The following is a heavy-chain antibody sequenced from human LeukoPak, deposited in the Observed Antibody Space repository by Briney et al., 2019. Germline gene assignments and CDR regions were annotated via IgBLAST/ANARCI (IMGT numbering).Heavy chain of an antibody. CDR1: GGSISSYY. CDR2: IYYSGST. D-gene: IGHD3-10*01. Sequence: SETLSLTCTVSGGSISSYYWSWIRQPPGKGLEWIGYIYYSGSTNYNPSLKSRVTISVDTSKNQFSLKLSSVTAADTAVYYCARVRGYYYGSGSKNLYYFDYWGQGTLVTVSS. V-gene: IGHV4-59*12. J-gene: IGHJ4*02. CDR3: ARVRGYYYGSGSKNLYYFDY.